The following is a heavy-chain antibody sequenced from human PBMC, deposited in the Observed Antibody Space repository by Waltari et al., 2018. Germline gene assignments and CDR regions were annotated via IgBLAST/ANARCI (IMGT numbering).Heavy chain of an antibody. CDR2: IIPPFHSL. CDR3: ARETSGGGSGHYGY. Sequence: QVQLVQSGAEVKDPGSSLKVSCKASGGGFSDNSINWVRQAPGQGLEWMGVIIPPFHSLKYSQKFQGRVTIFADISTTTAYMELVGLRSDDTATYYCARETSGGGSGHYGYWGQGTLVTVSS. J-gene: IGHJ4*02. D-gene: IGHD3-10*01. CDR1: GGGFSDNS. V-gene: IGHV1-69*14.